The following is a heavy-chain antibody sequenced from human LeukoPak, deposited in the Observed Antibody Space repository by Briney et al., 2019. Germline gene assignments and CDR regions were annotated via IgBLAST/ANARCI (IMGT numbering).Heavy chain of an antibody. J-gene: IGHJ3*02. D-gene: IGHD7-27*01. CDR2: IYYSGKT. CDR1: GGSVSSSNYY. CDR3: ARAYAGDNDSFDI. Sequence: SETLSLTCTVSGGSVSSSNYYWGWIRRPPGKGLEWIGTIYYSGKTYNNPSLKGRVTISVDTSKNQFSLKLYSVTAADTAVYYCARAYAGDNDSFDIWGQGTMVTVSS. V-gene: IGHV4-39*01.